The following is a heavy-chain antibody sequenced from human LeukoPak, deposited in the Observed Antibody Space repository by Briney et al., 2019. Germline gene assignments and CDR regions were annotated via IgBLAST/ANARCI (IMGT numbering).Heavy chain of an antibody. CDR2: ITSRSSTI. Sequence: PGGSLRLSCGASGFIFINYAMIWVRRAPGKGLEWVSYITSRSSTIYYADSVKGRFTISRDNAKNSLYLQMNSLRDEDTAVYYCATGGGGYWGQGTLVTVSS. CDR3: ATGGGGY. CDR1: GFIFINYA. D-gene: IGHD2-15*01. J-gene: IGHJ4*02. V-gene: IGHV3-48*02.